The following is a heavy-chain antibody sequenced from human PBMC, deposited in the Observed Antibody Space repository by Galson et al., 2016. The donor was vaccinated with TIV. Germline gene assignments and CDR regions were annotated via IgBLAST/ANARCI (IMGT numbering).Heavy chain of an antibody. V-gene: IGHV5-51*01. CDR2: IYPGDSDS. J-gene: IGHJ3*01. CDR3: ARQSENAYDV. Sequence: QSGAEVKKPGESLKISCQSSGYKFNSYWIGWVRQMPGKGPEWMGIIYPGDSDSRKSPSFQGQVTMSVDKSINTAYLQLSSLKASDTAMCYCARQSENAYDVWGQGTLVTVSS. CDR1: GYKFNSYW.